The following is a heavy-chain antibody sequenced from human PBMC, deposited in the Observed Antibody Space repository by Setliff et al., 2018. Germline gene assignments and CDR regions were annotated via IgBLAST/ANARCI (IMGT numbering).Heavy chain of an antibody. Sequence: ASVKVSCKASGYTFTGYYMHWVRQAPGQGLEWMGRINPNSGGTNYAQKFQGRVTMTRDTSISTAYMELSRLRSDDPAVYYCARSYYYDSSAATWFDPWGQGTLVTVSS. CDR2: INPNSGGT. D-gene: IGHD3-22*01. CDR3: ARSYYYDSSAATWFDP. V-gene: IGHV1-2*06. CDR1: GYTFTGYY. J-gene: IGHJ5*02.